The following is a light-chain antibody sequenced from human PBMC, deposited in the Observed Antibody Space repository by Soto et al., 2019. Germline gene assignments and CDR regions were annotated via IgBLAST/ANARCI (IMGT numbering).Light chain of an antibody. CDR2: DVS. CDR3: SSYTSTNTLI. V-gene: IGLV2-14*01. J-gene: IGLJ2*01. Sequence: QSALTRPASVSGSPGQSITIFCTGTSSDVGGYKYVSWYQQHPGKAPKLMIYDVSNRPSGVSNRFSGSKSGSTASLTISGLQAEDEADYFCSSYTSTNTLIFGGGTKLTVL. CDR1: SSDVGGYKY.